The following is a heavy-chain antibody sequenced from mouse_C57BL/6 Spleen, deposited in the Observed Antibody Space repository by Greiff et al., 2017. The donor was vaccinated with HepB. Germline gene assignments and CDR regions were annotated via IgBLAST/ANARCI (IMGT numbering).Heavy chain of an antibody. CDR3: ASGDYDGRPFAY. V-gene: IGHV3-6*01. CDR2: ISYDGSN. D-gene: IGHD2-4*01. J-gene: IGHJ3*01. Sequence: ESGPGLVKPSQSLSLTCSVTGYSITSGYYWNWIRQFPGNKLEWMGYISYDGSNNYNPSLKNRIFITRDTSKNQFFLKLNSVTTEDTATYYCASGDYDGRPFAYWGQGTLVTVSA. CDR1: GYSITSGYY.